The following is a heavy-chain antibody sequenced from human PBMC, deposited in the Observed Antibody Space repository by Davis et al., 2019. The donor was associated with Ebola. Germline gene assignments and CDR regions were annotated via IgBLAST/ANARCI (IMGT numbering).Heavy chain of an antibody. CDR1: GGSISSYY. J-gene: IGHJ6*04. CDR3: ARHGGEWELPGNYYYYGMDV. D-gene: IGHD1-26*01. Sequence: MPSETLSLTCTVSGGSISSYYWSWIRQPPGKGLEWIGYIYYSGSTNYNPSLKSRVTISVDTSKNHFSLRLRSVTAADTAVYYCARHGGEWELPGNYYYYGMDVWGKGTTVTVSS. V-gene: IGHV4-59*08. CDR2: IYYSGST.